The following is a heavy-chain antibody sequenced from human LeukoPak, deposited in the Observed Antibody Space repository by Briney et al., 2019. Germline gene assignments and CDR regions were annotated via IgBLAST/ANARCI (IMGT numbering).Heavy chain of an antibody. Sequence: PSGTLSLTCAVSGGSISSSNWWSWVRQPPGKGLEWIGEIYHSGSTNYNPSLKSRVTISVDTSKDQFSLKLSSVTAADTAVYYCARGGGTRRLWYFQHWGQGTLVTVSS. D-gene: IGHD4/OR15-4a*01. V-gene: IGHV4-4*02. CDR1: GGSISSSNW. CDR3: ARGGGTRRLWYFQH. CDR2: IYHSGST. J-gene: IGHJ1*01.